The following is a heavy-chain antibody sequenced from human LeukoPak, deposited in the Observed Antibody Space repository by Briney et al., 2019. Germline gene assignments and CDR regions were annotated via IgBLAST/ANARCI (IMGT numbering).Heavy chain of an antibody. CDR1: GGSISSYY. V-gene: IGHV4-4*07. CDR2: IYTSGST. CDR3: AGGIKDILTGYLPFDY. J-gene: IGHJ4*02. D-gene: IGHD3-9*01. Sequence: SETLSLTCTVSGGSISSYYWSWIRLPAGKGLEWIGRIYTSGSTNYNPSLKSRVTMSVDTSKNQFSLKLSSVTAADTAVYYCAGGIKDILTGYLPFDYWGQGTLVTVSS.